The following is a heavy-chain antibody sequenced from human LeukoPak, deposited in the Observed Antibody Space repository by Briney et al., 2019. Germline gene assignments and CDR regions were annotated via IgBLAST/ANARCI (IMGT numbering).Heavy chain of an antibody. CDR1: GFTFSYSG. J-gene: IGHJ6*02. CDR3: ATGIRGSYYRTTLYYYYGMDV. CDR2: ISNDGSNK. D-gene: IGHD1-26*01. V-gene: IGHV3-30*03. Sequence: GGSLRLSCAASGFTFSYSGMHWVRQAPGKGLEWVAIISNDGSNKNYADSVKGRFTISRDNSKNTLYLQMNSLRAEDTAVYYCATGIRGSYYRTTLYYYYGMDVWGQGTTVTVSS.